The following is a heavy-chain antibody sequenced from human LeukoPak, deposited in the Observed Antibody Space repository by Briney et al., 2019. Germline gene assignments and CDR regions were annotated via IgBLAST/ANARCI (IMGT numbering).Heavy chain of an antibody. CDR2: IYYSGST. Sequence: PSETLSLTCTVSGGSISSSSYYWGWIRQPPGKGLEWIGSIYYSGSTYYNPSLKSRVTISVDTSKNQFSLKLSSVAAADTAVYYCARGGVRSQNAFDIWGQGTMVTVSS. CDR1: GGSISSSSYY. J-gene: IGHJ3*02. V-gene: IGHV4-39*07. CDR3: ARGGVRSQNAFDI. D-gene: IGHD2-21*01.